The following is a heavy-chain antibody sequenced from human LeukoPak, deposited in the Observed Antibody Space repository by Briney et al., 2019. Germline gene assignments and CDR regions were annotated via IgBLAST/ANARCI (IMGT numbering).Heavy chain of an antibody. CDR3: ARGAAVVRGSFGD. J-gene: IGHJ4*02. Sequence: GGSLRLSCAASGFTFSGYEMNWVRQAPGKGLEWVSYITSSGRTRYYADSVKGRFTLSRDNARKSLYLQMNTLRAEDTAVYFCARGAAVVRGSFGDWGQGTLVTVSS. CDR1: GFTFSGYE. D-gene: IGHD3-10*01. CDR2: ITSSGRTR. V-gene: IGHV3-48*03.